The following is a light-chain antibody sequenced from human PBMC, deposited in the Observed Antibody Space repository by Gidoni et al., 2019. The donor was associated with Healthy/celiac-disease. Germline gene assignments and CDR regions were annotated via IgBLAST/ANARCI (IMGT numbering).Light chain of an antibody. CDR3: GTWDSSLSAPVV. V-gene: IGLV1-51*01. CDR2: DNN. CDR1: SSNIGNNN. Sequence: QSVLTQPPSVAAAPGQKVTISCSGSSSNIGNNNVSWYQQLPGTAPKLLIYDNNKRPSGFPDRFSVSKSCTSATLGITGLQTGDAASYYCGTWDSSLSAPVVFGGGTKLTVL. J-gene: IGLJ2*01.